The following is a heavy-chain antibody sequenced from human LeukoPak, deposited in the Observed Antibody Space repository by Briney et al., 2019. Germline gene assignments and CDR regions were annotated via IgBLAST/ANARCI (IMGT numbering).Heavy chain of an antibody. Sequence: PGGSLRLSCAASGFTLSNYEMNWVRQAPGKGLEWVSYISRSGGTIYYADSLKGRFTISRDNAKKSLYLQMNSLRAEDTAVYYCARDNYDSSGYYFDWGQGTLVTVSS. V-gene: IGHV3-48*03. D-gene: IGHD3-22*01. CDR1: GFTLSNYE. CDR3: ARDNYDSSGYYFD. CDR2: ISRSGGTI. J-gene: IGHJ4*02.